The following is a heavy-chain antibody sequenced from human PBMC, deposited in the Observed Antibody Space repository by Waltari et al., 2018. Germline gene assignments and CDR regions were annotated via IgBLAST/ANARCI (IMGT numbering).Heavy chain of an antibody. J-gene: IGHJ6*03. D-gene: IGHD3-22*01. CDR1: GFTFSSYG. Sequence: QVQLVESGGGVVQPGRSLRLSCAASGFTFSSYGMHWVRPAPGKGLEWVAVIWYDGSNKYYADSVKGRFTISTDNSKNTLYLQMNSLRAEDTAMYYCAKEGDSSGYYFYYYYMDVWGKGTTVTVSS. CDR3: AKEGDSSGYYFYYYYMDV. CDR2: IWYDGSNK. V-gene: IGHV3-30*18.